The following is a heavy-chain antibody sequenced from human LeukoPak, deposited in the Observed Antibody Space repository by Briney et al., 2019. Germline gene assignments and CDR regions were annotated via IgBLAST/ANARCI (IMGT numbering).Heavy chain of an antibody. J-gene: IGHJ4*02. CDR2: IYHGGST. Sequence: SETLSLTCAVSGYSISSGYCWGWIRQPPGNGLEGSTRIYHGGSTYYNPSLNSRLTITVDASKNQFSLALSSVTAADTAVYYCARLLYTNGWYGAYYWRQGTMVTVCS. V-gene: IGHV4-38-2*01. CDR3: ARLLYTNGWYGAYY. CDR1: GYSISSGYC. D-gene: IGHD6-19*01.